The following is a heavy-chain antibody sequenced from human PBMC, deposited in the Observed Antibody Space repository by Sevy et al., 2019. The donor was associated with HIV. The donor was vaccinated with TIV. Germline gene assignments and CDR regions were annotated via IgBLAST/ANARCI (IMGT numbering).Heavy chain of an antibody. D-gene: IGHD4-17*01. V-gene: IGHV3-74*01. CDR3: ARGGTKLSTIES. CDR1: GFSISNYW. J-gene: IGHJ4*02. CDR2: IRGDGKIT. Sequence: GGSLRLSCEASGFSISNYWMNWVRQGPGKGLVWVSRIRGDGKITNYADSVKGRLTISRDDRKNTVYLQVNNLKAEDTAVYYCARGGTKLSTIESWGQGTLVTVSS.